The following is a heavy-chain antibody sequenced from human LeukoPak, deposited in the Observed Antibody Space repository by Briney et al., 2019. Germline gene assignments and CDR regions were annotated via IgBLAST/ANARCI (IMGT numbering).Heavy chain of an antibody. CDR1: GYTLTGYY. Sequence: ASVKVSCKASGYTLTGYYMHWVRQAPGQGLEWMGWINPNSGGTNYAQKFQGRVTMTRDTSISTAYMELSRLRSDDTAVYYCARDLRTIFGVVIINWFDPWGQGTLVTVSS. CDR2: INPNSGGT. J-gene: IGHJ5*02. CDR3: ARDLRTIFGVVIINWFDP. V-gene: IGHV1-2*02. D-gene: IGHD3-3*01.